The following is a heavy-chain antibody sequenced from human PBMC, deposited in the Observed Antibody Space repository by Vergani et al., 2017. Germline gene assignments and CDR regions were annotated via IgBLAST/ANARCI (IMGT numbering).Heavy chain of an antibody. CDR3: ARGTRPTVTTKVGWFDP. D-gene: IGHD4-17*01. CDR1: GFTVSTNY. V-gene: IGHV3-66*02. J-gene: IGHJ5*02. Sequence: EVQLVESGGGLVQPGGSLRLSCAVSGFTVSTNYMSWVRQAPGKGLEWVSVIYSGGSTYYADSVKGRFTISRDNAKNSLYLQMNSLRAEDTAVYYCARGTRPTVTTKVGWFDPWGQGTLVTVSS. CDR2: IYSGGST.